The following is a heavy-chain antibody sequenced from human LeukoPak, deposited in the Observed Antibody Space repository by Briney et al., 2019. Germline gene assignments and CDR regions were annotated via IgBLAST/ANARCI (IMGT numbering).Heavy chain of an antibody. CDR1: GFTFSSYG. CDR3: ANLAGYSGEPRGFDY. Sequence: PGRSLRLSCAASGFTFSSYGMHWVRQAPGRGLEWVAVISYDGSNKYYADSVKGRFTISRDNSKNTLYLQMNSLRAEDTAVYYCANLAGYSGEPRGFDYWGQGTLVTVSS. V-gene: IGHV3-30*18. J-gene: IGHJ4*02. D-gene: IGHD5-12*01. CDR2: ISYDGSNK.